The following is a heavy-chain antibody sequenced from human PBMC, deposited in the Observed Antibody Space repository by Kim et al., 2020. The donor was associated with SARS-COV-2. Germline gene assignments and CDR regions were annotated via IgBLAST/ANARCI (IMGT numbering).Heavy chain of an antibody. D-gene: IGHD3-22*01. V-gene: IGHV1-46*01. CDR3: ARSYYDRDQAFWYFDL. J-gene: IGHJ2*01. CDR2: INPSGGST. Sequence: ASVKVSCKASGYTFTSYYMHWVRQAPGQGLEWMGIINPSGGSTSYAQKFQGRVTMTRDTSTSTVYMELSSLRSEDTAVYYCARSYYDRDQAFWYFDLWGRGTLVTVSS. CDR1: GYTFTSYY.